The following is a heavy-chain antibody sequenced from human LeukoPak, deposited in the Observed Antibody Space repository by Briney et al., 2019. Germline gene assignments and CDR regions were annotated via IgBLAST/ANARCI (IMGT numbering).Heavy chain of an antibody. J-gene: IGHJ3*02. CDR2: ISGSGGST. CDR1: IHLCQLG. Sequence: GSLRIFLCTFWIHLCQLGLELVRKAPGKGLEWVSAISGSGGSTYYADSVKGRFTISGDNSKNTLYLQMNSLRAEDTAVYYCAKRYGDSWGDAFDIWGQGTMVTVSS. D-gene: IGHD4-17*01. V-gene: IGHV3-23*01. CDR3: AKRYGDSWGDAFDI.